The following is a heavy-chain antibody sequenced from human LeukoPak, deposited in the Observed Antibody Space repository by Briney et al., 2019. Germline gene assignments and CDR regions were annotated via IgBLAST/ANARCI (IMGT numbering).Heavy chain of an antibody. V-gene: IGHV1-69-2*01. Sequence: ASVKVSCKVSGYIFTDYYMHWVQQAPGKGLEWMGLVDPEDGETIYAEKFQGRVTITADTSTDTAYMELSSLRSEDTAVYYCATYYGSGSYARYYFDYWGQGTLVTVSS. CDR3: ATYYGSGSYARYYFDY. J-gene: IGHJ4*02. CDR2: VDPEDGET. D-gene: IGHD3-10*01. CDR1: GYIFTDYY.